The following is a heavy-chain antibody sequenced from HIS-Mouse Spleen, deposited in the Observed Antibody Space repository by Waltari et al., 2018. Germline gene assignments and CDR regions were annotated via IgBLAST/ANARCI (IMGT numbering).Heavy chain of an antibody. J-gene: IGHJ4*02. V-gene: IGHV1-2*02. CDR2: INPNRGGT. D-gene: IGHD3-10*01. CDR1: GYTFTGYY. CDR3: ARGSYYSGFDY. Sequence: QVQLVQSGAEVKKPGASVKVSCKASGYTFTGYYMHWLRQDPVQGLEWMGWINPNRGGTNYAKKFQGRVTMTRDTSISTAYMELSRLRSDDTAVYYCARGSYYSGFDYWGQGTLVTVSS.